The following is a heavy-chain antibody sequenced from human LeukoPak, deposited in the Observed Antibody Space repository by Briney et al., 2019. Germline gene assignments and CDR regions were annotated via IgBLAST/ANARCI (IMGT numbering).Heavy chain of an antibody. CDR2: ISAYNGNT. Sequence: ASVKVSCKASGGTFSNYAISWVRQAPGQGLEWMGWISAYNGNTNYAQKLQGRVTMTTDTSTSTAYMELRSLRSDDTAVYYCARTPRVLWFGELLLGYFDYWGQGTLVTVSS. D-gene: IGHD3-10*01. CDR3: ARTPRVLWFGELLLGYFDY. V-gene: IGHV1-18*01. CDR1: GGTFSNYA. J-gene: IGHJ4*02.